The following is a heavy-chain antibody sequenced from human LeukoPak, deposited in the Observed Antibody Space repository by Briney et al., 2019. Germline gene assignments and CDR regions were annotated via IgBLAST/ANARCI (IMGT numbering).Heavy chain of an antibody. J-gene: IGHJ4*02. Sequence: PGGSLRLPCAASGFTFNNYVMSWVRQAPGKGLEWVSAISAGGARTYYADSVKGRFTISRDNSRNTLYLEMDSLRAGDTAVFYCTKDRGYCNNGVCYHFDFWGQGTLVTVSS. D-gene: IGHD2-8*01. CDR2: ISAGGART. V-gene: IGHV3-23*01. CDR1: GFTFNNYV. CDR3: TKDRGYCNNGVCYHFDF.